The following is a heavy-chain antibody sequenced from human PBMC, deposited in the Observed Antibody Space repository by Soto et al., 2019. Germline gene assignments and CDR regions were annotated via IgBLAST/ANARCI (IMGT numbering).Heavy chain of an antibody. CDR1: GFTFRSYV. V-gene: IGHV3-23*01. J-gene: IGHJ4*02. CDR2: ISASDAGT. CDR3: AKGSSGWYFSGRNTYFDY. Sequence: GGSLRLSCAASGFTFRSYVMRWVRQAPGEGLDWVSSISASDAGTYYADSVKGRFTISRDNSKNTLYLQMNSLKAEDTAIYYCAKGSSGWYFSGRNTYFDYWGPGTLVTVSS. D-gene: IGHD6-19*01.